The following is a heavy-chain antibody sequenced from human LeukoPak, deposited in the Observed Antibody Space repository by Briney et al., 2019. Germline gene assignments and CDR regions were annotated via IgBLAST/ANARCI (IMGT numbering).Heavy chain of an antibody. J-gene: IGHJ4*02. CDR1: GFTFSDYP. Sequence: GGSLRLSCAASGFTFSDYPMHWVRQAPGKGLEWVAVISYDEKNKYYADSVKGRFTISRDNSKNTVYLQMNSLRAEDTAVYYCVKDRVGTWEPIDYWGQGTLVTVSS. D-gene: IGHD1-26*01. CDR3: VKDRVGTWEPIDY. V-gene: IGHV3-30*04. CDR2: ISYDEKNK.